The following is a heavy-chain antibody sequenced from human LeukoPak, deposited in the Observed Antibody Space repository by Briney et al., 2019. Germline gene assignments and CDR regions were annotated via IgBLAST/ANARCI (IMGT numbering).Heavy chain of an antibody. CDR1: GGSISSYF. V-gene: IGHV4-59*12. D-gene: IGHD3-10*01. CDR3: ARGLYYYGSGSYPLDAFDI. J-gene: IGHJ3*02. Sequence: PSETLSLTCTVSGGSISSYFWSWIRQPPGKGLEWIGYIYYSGSTNYNPSLKSRVTISVDTSKNQFSLKLTSVTPEDTAVYYCARGLYYYGSGSYPLDAFDIWGQGTMVTVSS. CDR2: IYYSGST.